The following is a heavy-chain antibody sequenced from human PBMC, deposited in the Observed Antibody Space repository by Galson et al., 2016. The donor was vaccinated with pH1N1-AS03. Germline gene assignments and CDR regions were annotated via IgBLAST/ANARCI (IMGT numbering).Heavy chain of an antibody. V-gene: IGHV3-13*01. CDR3: ARGKEGYFYGIDV. D-gene: IGHD3-10*01. CDR2: SGTAGDT. CDR1: GFTFSSHD. Sequence: SLRLSCAGAGFTFSSHDMYWVRQPPGKGLEWVSASGTAGDTYYAGSVKGRFTISRENAKNSLYLQMNSLRAGDTAVYYCARGKEGYFYGIDVWGQGTTVTVSS. J-gene: IGHJ6*02.